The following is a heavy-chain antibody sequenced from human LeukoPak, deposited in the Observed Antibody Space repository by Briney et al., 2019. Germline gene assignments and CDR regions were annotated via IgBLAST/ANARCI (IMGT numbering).Heavy chain of an antibody. CDR1: GGTFSSYA. CDR2: IIPILGIA. Sequence: ASVKVSCKASGGTFSSYAISWVRQAPGQGLEWMGRIIPILGIANYAQKFQGRVTITADKSTSTAYMELSSLRSEDTAVYYCARDSVDGRFDYWGQGTLVTVSS. D-gene: IGHD3-10*01. J-gene: IGHJ4*02. CDR3: ARDSVDGRFDY. V-gene: IGHV1-69*04.